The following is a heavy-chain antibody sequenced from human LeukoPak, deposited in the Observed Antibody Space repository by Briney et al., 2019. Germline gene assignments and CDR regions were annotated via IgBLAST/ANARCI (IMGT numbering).Heavy chain of an antibody. CDR3: ARPQGEETAMVIWRYFDY. D-gene: IGHD5-18*01. CDR2: ISYDGSNK. Sequence: GGSLRLSCAASGFTVSSNYMSWVRQAPGKGLEWEAVISYDGSNKYYADSVKGRFTISRDNSKNTLYLQMNSLRAEDTAVYYCARPQGEETAMVIWRYFDYWGQGTLVTVSS. V-gene: IGHV3-30-3*01. CDR1: GFTVSSNY. J-gene: IGHJ4*02.